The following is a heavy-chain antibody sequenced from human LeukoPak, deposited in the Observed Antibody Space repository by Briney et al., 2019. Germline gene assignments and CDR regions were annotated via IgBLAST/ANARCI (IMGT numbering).Heavy chain of an antibody. CDR2: ISGSGDST. J-gene: IGHJ4*02. CDR1: GFTFTSYA. Sequence: GGSLRLSCAASGFTFTSYAMTWVRQAPGKGLEWVSAISGSGDSTYYADSVKGRFTISRDNSKNTLYVQMNSLRAEDTALNYCAKGRPCSSSSCYGSYFDDWGQGALVTVSS. D-gene: IGHD2-2*01. CDR3: AKGRPCSSSSCYGSYFDD. V-gene: IGHV3-23*01.